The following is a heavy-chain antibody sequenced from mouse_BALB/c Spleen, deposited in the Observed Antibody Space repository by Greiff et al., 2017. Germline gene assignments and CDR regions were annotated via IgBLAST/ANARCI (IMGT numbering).Heavy chain of an antibody. Sequence: EVKVVESGGGLVKPGGSLKLSCAASGFAFSSYDMSWVRQTPEKRLEWVAYISSGGGSTYYPDTVKGRFTISRDNAKNTLYLQMSSLKSEDTAMYDCARQGYYGSSWFAYWGQGTLVTVSA. CDR3: ARQGYYGSSWFAY. J-gene: IGHJ3*01. D-gene: IGHD1-1*01. CDR2: ISSGGGST. CDR1: GFAFSSYD. V-gene: IGHV5-12-1*01.